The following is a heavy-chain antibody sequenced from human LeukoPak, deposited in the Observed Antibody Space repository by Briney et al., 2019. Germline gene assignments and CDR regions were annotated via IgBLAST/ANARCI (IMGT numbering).Heavy chain of an antibody. J-gene: IGHJ4*02. V-gene: IGHV3-30*03. CDR2: VSYDGSKK. CDR3: ARTGIGSSWLYDY. Sequence: RGSLRLSCAASGFTFSSFGMHWVRQAPGKGPEWVAVVSYDGSKKFYGDSVKGRFTISRDNSKNTVYLQMNSLRAEDTAVYYCARTGIGSSWLYDYWGQGTLVTVSS. CDR1: GFTFSSFG. D-gene: IGHD6-13*01.